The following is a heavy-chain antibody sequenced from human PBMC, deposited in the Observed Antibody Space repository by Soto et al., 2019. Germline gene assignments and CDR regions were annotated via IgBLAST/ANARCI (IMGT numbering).Heavy chain of an antibody. V-gene: IGHV4-61*05. Sequence: PSETLSLTCPVSGGTISSSSYYWSWIRQPPGKGLEWIGYIYYSGGTNYNPSLKSRVTISVDTSKNQFSLKLSSVTAADTAVYYCARAGGLGAVAADYWGQGTLVTVSS. CDR3: ARAGGLGAVAADY. CDR1: GGTISSSSYY. D-gene: IGHD6-19*01. J-gene: IGHJ4*02. CDR2: IYYSGGT.